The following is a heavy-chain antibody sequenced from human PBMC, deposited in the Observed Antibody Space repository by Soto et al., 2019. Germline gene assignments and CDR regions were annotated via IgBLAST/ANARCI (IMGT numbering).Heavy chain of an antibody. D-gene: IGHD3-22*01. CDR1: GFTFSSYG. CDR3: AKAPSSYYDSSGSPAY. CDR2: ISYDGSNK. Sequence: PGGSLRLSCAASGFTFSSYGMHWVRQAPGKGLEWVAVISYDGSNKYYADSVKGRFTISRDNSKNTLYLQMNSLRAEDTAVYYCAKAPSSYYDSSGSPAYWGQGTLVTVSS. V-gene: IGHV3-30*18. J-gene: IGHJ4*02.